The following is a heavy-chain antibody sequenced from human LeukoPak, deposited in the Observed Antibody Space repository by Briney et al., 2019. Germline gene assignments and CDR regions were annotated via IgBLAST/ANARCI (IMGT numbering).Heavy chain of an antibody. V-gene: IGHV1-18*01. CDR1: GYTFTSYG. Sequence: ASVKVSCKASGYTFTSYGISWVRQAPGQGLEWMGWISAYNGNTNYAQKLQGRVTITTDTSTSTAYMELSSLKSDDTAVYYCAREGGEVGNWNDGGTPGDFFDYWGQGTLVTVSS. CDR3: AREGGEVGNWNDGGTPGDFFDY. CDR2: ISAYNGNT. J-gene: IGHJ4*02. D-gene: IGHD1-20*01.